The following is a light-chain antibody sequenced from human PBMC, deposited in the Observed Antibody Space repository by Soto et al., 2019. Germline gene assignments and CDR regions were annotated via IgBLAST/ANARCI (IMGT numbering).Light chain of an antibody. CDR1: QSISSW. CDR2: DAS. Sequence: DIQMTQSPSTLSASVGERVTITCRASQSISSWLAWYQQKPGKAPKVLIYDASSLESGVPSRFSGRGSGTEVTLTTSSLQPDDFATYYCQQYNSPYTFGQGTKLEIK. CDR3: QQYNSPYT. V-gene: IGKV1-5*01. J-gene: IGKJ2*01.